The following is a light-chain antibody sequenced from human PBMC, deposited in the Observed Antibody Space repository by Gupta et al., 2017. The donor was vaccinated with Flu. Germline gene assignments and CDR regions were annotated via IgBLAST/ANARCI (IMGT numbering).Light chain of an antibody. CDR1: QSVSSN. CDR3: QQYSDWPPLT. J-gene: IGKJ4*01. CDR2: GAS. V-gene: IGKV3-15*01. Sequence: EIVMTQSPATLSVSPGERATLSCRASQSVSSNVAWYQHKPGQAPRLLMYGASTRATGIPARFSGSGSGTEFTLTISSLQSEDFAVYYCQQYSDWPPLTFGGGTKVEIK.